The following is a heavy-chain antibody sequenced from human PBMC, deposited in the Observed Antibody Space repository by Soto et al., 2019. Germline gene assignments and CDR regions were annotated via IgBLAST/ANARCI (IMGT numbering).Heavy chain of an antibody. CDR1: VDSVSSNRAA. CDR3: ARGVAGGGWLYYCYGPDV. CDR2: TYYRSKWYN. D-gene: IGHD6-19*01. V-gene: IGHV6-1*01. J-gene: IGHJ6*02. Sequence: SQALSLTCAISVDSVSSNRAASNWTRQSPSRGLEWLGWTYYRSKWYNDYAVSVKSRITSHPDTSKNQFSLQLNSVTPEVTAVYYCARGVAGGGWLYYCYGPDVWGQGTPATVSS.